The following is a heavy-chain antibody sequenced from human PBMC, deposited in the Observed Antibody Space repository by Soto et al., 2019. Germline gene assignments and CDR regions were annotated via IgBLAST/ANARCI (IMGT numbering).Heavy chain of an antibody. J-gene: IGHJ6*02. Sequence: SETLSVTCTVSGGSISSGGYYWSWIRQHPGKGLEWIGYIYYSGSTYYNPSLKSRVTISVDTSKNQFSLKLSSVTAADTAVYYCARVVTMDRDYGMDVWGQGTTVTVSS. CDR3: ARVVTMDRDYGMDV. CDR1: GGSISSGGYY. CDR2: IYYSGST. D-gene: IGHD3-10*01. V-gene: IGHV4-31*03.